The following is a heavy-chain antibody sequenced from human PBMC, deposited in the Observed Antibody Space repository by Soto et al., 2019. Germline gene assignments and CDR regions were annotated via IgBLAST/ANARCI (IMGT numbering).Heavy chain of an antibody. CDR2: IKEDGIEK. CDR1: GFTFSNSW. V-gene: IGHV3-7*03. D-gene: IGHD1-1*01. J-gene: IGHJ6*02. Sequence: PGGSLRLSCAASGFTFSNSWISWVRQAPWKGLEWVANIKEDGIEKDYVDPVKGRFTITRDNAKNSLYLQMNNLRAEDTAVYFCTGKRFGMDVCGQRTTVTVCS. CDR3: TGKRFGMDV.